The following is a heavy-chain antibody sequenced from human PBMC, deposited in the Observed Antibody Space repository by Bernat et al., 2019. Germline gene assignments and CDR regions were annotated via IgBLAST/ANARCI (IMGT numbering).Heavy chain of an antibody. CDR1: GFTFSSYW. Sequence: VQLVESGGGVVQPGRSLRLSCSASGFTFSSYWMHWVRQAPGKGLVWVSRINSDGSSTSYADSVKGRFTISRDNAKNTLYLQMNSLRAEDTAVYYCARGDYGDYYYYGMDVWGQGTTVTVSS. CDR3: ARGDYGDYYYYGMDV. CDR2: INSDGSST. D-gene: IGHD4-17*01. J-gene: IGHJ6*02. V-gene: IGHV3-74*02.